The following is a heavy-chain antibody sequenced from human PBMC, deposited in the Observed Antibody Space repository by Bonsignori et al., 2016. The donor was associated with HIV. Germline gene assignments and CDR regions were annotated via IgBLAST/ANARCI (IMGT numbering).Heavy chain of an antibody. D-gene: IGHD4-23*01. J-gene: IGHJ4*02. CDR3: ARDQKTVVTPVDY. CDR2: ISAYNGNT. Sequence: WVRQAPGQGLEWMGWISAYNGNTNYAQKLQGRVTMTTDTSTSTAYMELRSLRSDDTAVYYCARDQKTVVTPVDYWGQGTLVTVSS. V-gene: IGHV1-18*01.